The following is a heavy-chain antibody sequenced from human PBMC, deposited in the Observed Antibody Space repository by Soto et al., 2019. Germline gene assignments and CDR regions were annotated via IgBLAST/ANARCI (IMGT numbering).Heavy chain of an antibody. CDR1: GFTVSSNY. D-gene: IGHD6-13*01. CDR2: IYSGGST. J-gene: IGHJ4*02. CDR3: ARARPDTPYSSSWSFDY. V-gene: IGHV3-53*01. Sequence: GGSLRLSCAASGFTVSSNYMSWVRQAPGKGLEWVSVIYSGGSTYYADSVKGRFTISRDNSKNTLYLQMNSLRAEDTAVYYCARARPDTPYSSSWSFDYWGQGTLVTVSS.